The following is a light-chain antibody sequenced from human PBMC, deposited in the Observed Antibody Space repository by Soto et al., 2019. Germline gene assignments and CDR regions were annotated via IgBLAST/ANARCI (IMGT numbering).Light chain of an antibody. CDR1: QSVSTN. CDR3: QQYYTWPRT. V-gene: IGKV3-15*01. J-gene: IGKJ1*01. CDR2: GAS. Sequence: EIVMTQSPGTLSVSPGEGATLSCRASQSVSTNLAWYQQKPDQAPRLLIYGASTPATGMPARFSGSGSGTEFTLTISSLQSEYFAVYYCQQYYTWPRTFGQGTRVEIK.